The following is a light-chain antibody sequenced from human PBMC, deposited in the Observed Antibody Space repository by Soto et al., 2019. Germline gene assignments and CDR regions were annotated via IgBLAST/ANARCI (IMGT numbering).Light chain of an antibody. CDR2: KAS. J-gene: IGKJ1*01. CDR1: QTISSW. Sequence: DIQMTQSPSTLSGSVGYRVTITCRASQTISSWLAWYQQKPGRAPKLLIHKASTLESGVPSRFSGSGSGTEFTLTIDSLQPDDFATYYCQQYNVYWTFGQGTKVDIK. CDR3: QQYNVYWT. V-gene: IGKV1-5*03.